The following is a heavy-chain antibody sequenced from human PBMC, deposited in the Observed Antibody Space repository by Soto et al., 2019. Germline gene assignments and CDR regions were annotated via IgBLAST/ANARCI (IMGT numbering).Heavy chain of an antibody. D-gene: IGHD2-21*01. Sequence: PGGSLRLSCAVSGFSLTDAWMNWVRQAPGKGLEWVGRIKSKTDGGTPDYAAPVKGRFTISRDDSKNTLYLQMNSLKTEDTAVYYCTTDEGLAPWPPIWGQGTLVTVSS. J-gene: IGHJ4*02. CDR2: IKSKTDGGTP. CDR3: TTDEGLAPWPPI. CDR1: GFSLTDAW. V-gene: IGHV3-15*07.